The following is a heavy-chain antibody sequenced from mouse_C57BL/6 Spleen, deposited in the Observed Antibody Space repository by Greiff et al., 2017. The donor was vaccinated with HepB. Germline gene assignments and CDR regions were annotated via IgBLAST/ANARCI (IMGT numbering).Heavy chain of an antibody. J-gene: IGHJ1*03. CDR3: ARWGYDGYYFDV. CDR1: GYTFTDYN. V-gene: IGHV1-22*01. D-gene: IGHD2-3*01. Sequence: EVQLQESGPELVKPGASVKMSCKASGYTFTDYNMHWVKQSHGKSLEWIGYINPNNGGTSYNQKFKGKATLTVNKSSSTAYMELRSLTSEDSAVYYCARWGYDGYYFDVWGTGTTVTVSS. CDR2: INPNNGGT.